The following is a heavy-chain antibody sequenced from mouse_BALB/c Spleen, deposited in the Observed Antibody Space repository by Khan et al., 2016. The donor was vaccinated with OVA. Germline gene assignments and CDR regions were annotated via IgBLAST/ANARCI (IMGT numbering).Heavy chain of an antibody. CDR3: ARRGYDYGRGALFAY. CDR2: IWSAGST. Sequence: QVQLKQSGPGLVQPSQSLSITCTVSGFSLPNYSVHWVRQSPGKGLEWLGAIWSAGSTDYNDAFISRLTTSKDNSRSQVFFKMNNLQTNDTAIYYCARRGYDYGRGALFAYWGQGTLVTVSA. V-gene: IGHV2-2*02. J-gene: IGHJ3*01. CDR1: GFSLPNYS. D-gene: IGHD2-4*01.